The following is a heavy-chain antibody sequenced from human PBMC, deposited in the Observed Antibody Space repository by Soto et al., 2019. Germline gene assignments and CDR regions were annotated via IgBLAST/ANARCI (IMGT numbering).Heavy chain of an antibody. Sequence: GGSLRLSCAASGFNFYNYAMTWVRQAPGKGLEWVSGISGDGTRTYYGDSVTGRFTISRDNSKNTVFLQMNSLRAEDAALYYCGKDLRPSCGWFGPWGQGTRVTVSS. J-gene: IGHJ5*02. CDR2: ISGDGTRT. D-gene: IGHD2-2*01. CDR1: GFNFYNYA. CDR3: GKDLRPSCGWFGP. V-gene: IGHV3-23*02.